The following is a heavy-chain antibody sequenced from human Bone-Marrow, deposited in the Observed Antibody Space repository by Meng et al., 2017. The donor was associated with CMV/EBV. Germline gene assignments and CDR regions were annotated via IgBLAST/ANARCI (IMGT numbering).Heavy chain of an antibody. CDR1: GFSLSSYD. V-gene: IGHV3-48*03. D-gene: IGHD3/OR15-3a*01. J-gene: IGHJ6*02. CDR3: ARANTVFGLVVMGRWRYGMDV. CDR2: ISSSGSTR. Sequence: GESLKISCVASGFSLSSYDMNWVRQAPGKGLEWVSHISSSGSTRHYADSVKGRFTISRDNTKKSLHLHMNSLRAEDTAVYYCARANTVFGLVVMGRWRYGMDVWGQGTTVTVSS.